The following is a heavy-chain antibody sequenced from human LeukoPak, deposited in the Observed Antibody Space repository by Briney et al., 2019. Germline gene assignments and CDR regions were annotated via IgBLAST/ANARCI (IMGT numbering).Heavy chain of an antibody. D-gene: IGHD6-19*01. CDR1: GGSISSGGYY. V-gene: IGHV4-31*03. CDR2: IYYSGSS. Sequence: SETLSLTCTVSGGSISSGGYYWSWIRQHPGKGLEWIGYIYYSGSSYYIPSLKSRVTISVDTSKNQFSLKLNSVTAADTAVYYWARLLAGPTGPLYFDYWGQGTLVTVSS. J-gene: IGHJ4*02. CDR3: ARLLAGPTGPLYFDY.